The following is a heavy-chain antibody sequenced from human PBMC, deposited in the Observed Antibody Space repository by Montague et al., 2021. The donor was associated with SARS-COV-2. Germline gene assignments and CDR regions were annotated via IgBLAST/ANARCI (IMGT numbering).Heavy chain of an antibody. Sequence: TLSLTCTVSGGSISSGGYYWSWIRQPPGKGLEWIGYIYYSGSTYYNPSLKSRVTISVDTSKNQFSLKLSSVTAADTAVYYCARDTGISGAFDIWGQGTMVTVS. CDR1: GGSISSGGYY. J-gene: IGHJ3*02. D-gene: IGHD2-15*01. CDR2: IYYSGST. V-gene: IGHV4-31*03. CDR3: ARDTGISGAFDI.